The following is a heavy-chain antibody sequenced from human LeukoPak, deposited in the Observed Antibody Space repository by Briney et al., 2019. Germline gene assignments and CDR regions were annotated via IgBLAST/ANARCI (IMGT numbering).Heavy chain of an antibody. V-gene: IGHV4-34*01. CDR3: ASGPLRPWSYYYYYMDV. CDR1: GGSFSGYY. CDR2: INHSGST. D-gene: IGHD2-8*02. J-gene: IGHJ6*03. Sequence: PSETLSLTCAVYGGSFSGYYWSWIRQPPGKGLEWIGEINHSGSTNYNPSLKSRVTISVDTSKNQFSLKLSSVTAADTAVYYCASGPLRPWSYYYYYMDVWGKGTTVTVSS.